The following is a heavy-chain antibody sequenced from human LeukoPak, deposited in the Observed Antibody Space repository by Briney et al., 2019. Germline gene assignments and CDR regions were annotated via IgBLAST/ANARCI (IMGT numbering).Heavy chain of an antibody. CDR2: IYYSGST. J-gene: IGHJ4*02. CDR3: ARTPIYYYDNSGYYN. V-gene: IGHV4-59*01. CDR1: GGSISSYY. Sequence: SETLSLTCTVSGGSISSYYWSWIRQPPGKGLEWIGYIYYSGSTNYNPSLKSRVTISVDTSKNQFSLKLSSVTAADTAVYYCARTPIYYYDNSGYYNWGQGTLVTVSS. D-gene: IGHD3-22*01.